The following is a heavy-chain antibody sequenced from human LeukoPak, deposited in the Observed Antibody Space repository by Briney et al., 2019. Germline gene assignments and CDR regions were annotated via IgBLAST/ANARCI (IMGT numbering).Heavy chain of an antibody. D-gene: IGHD6-19*01. CDR3: ARGRRAVAGTCWFDP. Sequence: SETLSLTCAVYGGSFSGYYWSWIRQPPGKGLEWIGEINHSGGTNYNPSLKSRVTISVDTSKNQFSLKLSSVTAADTAVYYCARGRRAVAGTCWFDPWGQGTLVTVSS. CDR1: GGSFSGYY. V-gene: IGHV4-34*01. CDR2: INHSGGT. J-gene: IGHJ5*02.